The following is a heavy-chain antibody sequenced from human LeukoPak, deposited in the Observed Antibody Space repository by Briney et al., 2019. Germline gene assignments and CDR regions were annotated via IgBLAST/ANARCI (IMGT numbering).Heavy chain of an antibody. CDR2: INPNSGGT. CDR1: GYTFTGYY. J-gene: IGHJ6*03. V-gene: IGHV1-2*02. Sequence: ASVKVSCKASGYTFTGYYMHWVRQAPGQGLEWMGWINPNSGGTNYAQKFQGRVTMTRDTSISTAYMELSRLRSDDTAVYYCARGWYSSSDYYYYYYMDVWGKGTTVTVSS. D-gene: IGHD6-6*01. CDR3: ARGWYSSSDYYYYYYMDV.